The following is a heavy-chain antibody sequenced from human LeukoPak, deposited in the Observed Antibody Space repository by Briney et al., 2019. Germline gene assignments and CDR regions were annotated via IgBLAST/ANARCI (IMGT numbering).Heavy chain of an antibody. J-gene: IGHJ4*02. D-gene: IGHD5/OR15-5a*01. CDR1: GLTFGAYA. CDR2: IVGTDGST. Sequence: GGSLRLSCAASGLTFGAYAMGWVRQAPGKGLEWISSIVGTDGSTYYADSMQGHFIISRDTSKKTLYLQMSSLRTEDTAIYYCARDIASSVYVGPYFDYWGQGVLVTVSS. V-gene: IGHV3-23*01. CDR3: ARDIASSVYVGPYFDY.